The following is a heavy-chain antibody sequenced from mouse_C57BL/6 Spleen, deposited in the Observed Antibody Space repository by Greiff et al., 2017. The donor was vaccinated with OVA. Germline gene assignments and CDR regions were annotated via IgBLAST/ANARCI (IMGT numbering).Heavy chain of an antibody. D-gene: IGHD4-1*01. CDR3: ARGGNWDAYAMDY. J-gene: IGHJ4*01. CDR1: GYTFTSYG. Sequence: QVQLKQSGAELARPGASVKLSCKASGYTFTSYGISWVKQRTGQGLEWIGEIYPRSGNTYYNEKFKGKATLTADKSSSTAYMELRSLTSEDSAVYFCARGGNWDAYAMDYWGQGTSVTVSS. CDR2: IYPRSGNT. V-gene: IGHV1-81*01.